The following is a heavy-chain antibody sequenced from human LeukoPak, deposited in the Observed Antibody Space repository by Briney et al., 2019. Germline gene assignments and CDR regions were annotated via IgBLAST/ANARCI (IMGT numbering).Heavy chain of an antibody. CDR2: INDGGSAT. Sequence: PGGSLRLSCAASGFTFGATWMSWVRQAPGKGLEWVANINDGGSATWYVDSMKGRFTVSRDNAKNSLYLQMNSLRAADTAVYYCAREYYDSSGVDYWGQGTLVTVSS. CDR3: AREYYDSSGVDY. J-gene: IGHJ4*02. D-gene: IGHD3-22*01. CDR1: GFTFGATW. V-gene: IGHV3-7*01.